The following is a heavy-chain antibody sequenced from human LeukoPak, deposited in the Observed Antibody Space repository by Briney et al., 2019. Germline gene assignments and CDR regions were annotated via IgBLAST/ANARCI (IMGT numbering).Heavy chain of an antibody. J-gene: IGHJ4*02. D-gene: IGHD4-17*01. V-gene: IGHV3-43*02. CDR3: AKPDYGDYVPWFDY. CDR2: ISGGVGST. Sequence: GGSLRLSCAPSGFTFDDYAMHCVRQAPGKGLEWVSFISGGVGSTYYADSVKGRFTISRDNSKNSLYLQMNSLRTEDTALYYCAKPDYGDYVPWFDYWGQGTLVTVSS. CDR1: GFTFDDYA.